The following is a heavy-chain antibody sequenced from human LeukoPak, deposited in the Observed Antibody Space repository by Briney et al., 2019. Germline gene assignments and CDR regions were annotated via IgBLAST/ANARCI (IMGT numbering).Heavy chain of an antibody. V-gene: IGHV1-2*02. CDR2: INPNSGGT. CDR3: ARERIAARRGWFDP. D-gene: IGHD6-6*01. Sequence: GASVKVSCKASGYTFTGYYMHWVRQAPGQGLEWMGWINPNSGGTNYAQKFQGRVTMTRDTSISTAYMELSRLRSDDTAVYYCARERIAARRGWFDPWGQGTLVTVPS. J-gene: IGHJ5*02. CDR1: GYTFTGYY.